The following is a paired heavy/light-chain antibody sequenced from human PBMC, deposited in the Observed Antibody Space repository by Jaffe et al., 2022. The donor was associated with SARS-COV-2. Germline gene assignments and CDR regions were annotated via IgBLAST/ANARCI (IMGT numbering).Light chain of an antibody. V-gene: IGKV1-39*01. CDR2: AAS. Sequence: DIQLTQSPSSLSASVGDRVTITCRASQTVDIYLNWYQHKPGKAPRLLIYAASTLHSGVPARFSGSGSETDFSLTISSLQPEDFATYYCQQSYSPPPITFGGGTRVDIK. CDR1: QTVDIY. CDR3: QQSYSPPPIT. J-gene: IGKJ4*01.
Heavy chain of an antibody. CDR3: ARWRRRQSEFES. CDR2: IWQGSSPR. CDR1: GFNLNDFQ. Sequence: EVQLLESGGGLVQPGGSLRLSCAVSGFNLNDFQMSWVRQAPGKGLEWVATIWQGSSPRQYLDSVEGRFAVSTDSAKTAIYLQMNGLRVEDTAVYYCARWRRRQSEFESWGQGTLVSVSS. D-gene: IGHD3-3*01. V-gene: IGHV3-7*01. J-gene: IGHJ4*02.